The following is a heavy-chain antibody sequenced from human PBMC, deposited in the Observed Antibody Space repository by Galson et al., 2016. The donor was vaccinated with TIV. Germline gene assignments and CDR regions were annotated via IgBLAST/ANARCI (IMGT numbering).Heavy chain of an antibody. CDR1: GGTFSNYA. CDR3: AREGAAVTNGYYMDV. D-gene: IGHD6-25*01. CDR2: IIPFFLAA. V-gene: IGHV1-69*13. Sequence: SVKVSCKASGGTFSNYAVSWVRQAPGQGLEWMGRIIPFFLAANSAQKFQGSLTITADESTSTAYMELTSLRSEDTAVYYCAREGAAVTNGYYMDVWGKGTTVTVSS. J-gene: IGHJ6*03.